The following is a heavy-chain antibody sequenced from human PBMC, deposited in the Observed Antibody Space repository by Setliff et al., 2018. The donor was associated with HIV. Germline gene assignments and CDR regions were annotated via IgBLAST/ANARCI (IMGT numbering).Heavy chain of an antibody. CDR3: ARGVAAAGL. J-gene: IGHJ4*02. V-gene: IGHV4-39*01. Sequence: PSETLSLTCTVSGGSITNSNYYWGWFRQPPGKGLEWIGAIYYTENTYYNPSLKSRVTMSVDTSKNQFSLKLRSVTAADTAVYYCARGVAAAGLWGQGTLVTVSS. CDR1: GGSITNSNYY. CDR2: IYYTENT. D-gene: IGHD6-13*01.